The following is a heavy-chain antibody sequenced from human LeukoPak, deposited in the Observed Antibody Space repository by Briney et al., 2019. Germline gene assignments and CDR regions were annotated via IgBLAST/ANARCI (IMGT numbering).Heavy chain of an antibody. V-gene: IGHV4-34*01. CDR3: ARGHRRIVVVPAAIVGFENWFDP. D-gene: IGHD2-2*01. J-gene: IGHJ5*02. CDR1: GGSFSGYY. Sequence: SETLSLTCAVYGGSFSGYYWSWIRQPPGKGLEWIGEINHSGSTNYSPSLKSRVTISVDTSKNQFSLKLSSVTAADTAVYYYARGHRRIVVVPAAIVGFENWFDPWGQGTLVTVSS. CDR2: INHSGST.